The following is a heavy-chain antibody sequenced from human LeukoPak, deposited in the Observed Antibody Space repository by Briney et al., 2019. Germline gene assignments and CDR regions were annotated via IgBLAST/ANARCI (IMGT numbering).Heavy chain of an antibody. Sequence: GGSLRLSCAASGFTFSSSWMAWVRQAPGKGLEWVGNIKEDGTAKNYVVSVRGRFTISRDNAKNSLYLQMNSLRAEDTAVYYCARDRYCSSTSCYKEGFDYWGQGTLVTVSS. J-gene: IGHJ4*02. CDR3: ARDRYCSSTSCYKEGFDY. CDR2: IKEDGTAK. D-gene: IGHD2-2*02. V-gene: IGHV3-7*01. CDR1: GFTFSSSW.